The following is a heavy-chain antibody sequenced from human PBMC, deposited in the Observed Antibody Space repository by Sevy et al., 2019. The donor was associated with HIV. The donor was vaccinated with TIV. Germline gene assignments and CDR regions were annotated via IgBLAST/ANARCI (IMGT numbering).Heavy chain of an antibody. CDR2: IYYNGHI. D-gene: IGHD1-26*01. CDR1: GGSITSLY. CDR3: AGENAWGRGYS. J-gene: IGHJ4*02. Sequence: SETLSLTCTVSGGSITSLYWNWIRQPPGKGLEWIANIYYNGHINYNPSLKSRVTLSLDTSTNQFSLRLSSVTGADTAMYYCAGENAWGRGYSWGQGTLVTVSS. V-gene: IGHV4-59*08.